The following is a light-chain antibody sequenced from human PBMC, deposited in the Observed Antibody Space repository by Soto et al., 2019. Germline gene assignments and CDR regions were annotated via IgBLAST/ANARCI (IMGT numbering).Light chain of an antibody. CDR1: RSISNY. CDR3: QQRGYWYT. Sequence: EIVLTQSPATLSLSPGERATLSCRASRSISNYLGWYQQKPGQPPRLLIYDASNRATDIPDRFSGSGFGTDFTLTISSLEPEDFAVYYCQQRGYWYTFGQGTKLEIK. CDR2: DAS. V-gene: IGKV3-11*01. J-gene: IGKJ2*01.